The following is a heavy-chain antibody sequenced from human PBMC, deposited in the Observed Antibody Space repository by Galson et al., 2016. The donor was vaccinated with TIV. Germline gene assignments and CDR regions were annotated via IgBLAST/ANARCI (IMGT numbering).Heavy chain of an antibody. D-gene: IGHD1-26*01. CDR2: INPSNGGT. J-gene: IGHJ6*02. V-gene: IGHV1-2*02. CDR3: AFLPVYSNGWERVPNGMDA. Sequence: SVKVSCKASGYSFSDYYMHWVRQAPGQGLEWMGWINPSNGGTKYAQKFQGRVTMTRDTSISTAYMEVTRLRGDDTAVYHCAFLPVYSNGWERVPNGMDAWGPGTPVTVSS. CDR1: GYSFSDYY.